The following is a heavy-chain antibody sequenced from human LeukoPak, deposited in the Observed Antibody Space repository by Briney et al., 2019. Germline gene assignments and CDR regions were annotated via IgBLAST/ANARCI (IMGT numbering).Heavy chain of an antibody. Sequence: SQTLSLTRTLSGPSIISSSYYWGCTRQPPGKGLEWIGSIYYSGNTYYSPSVKSRVSVSVDTSKDQFSLKLNSVTAADTAVYYCARHGLVAARYAFDIWGQGTMVTVSS. V-gene: IGHV4-39*01. J-gene: IGHJ3*02. CDR2: IYYSGNT. D-gene: IGHD6-6*01. CDR3: ARHGLVAARYAFDI. CDR1: GPSIISSSYY.